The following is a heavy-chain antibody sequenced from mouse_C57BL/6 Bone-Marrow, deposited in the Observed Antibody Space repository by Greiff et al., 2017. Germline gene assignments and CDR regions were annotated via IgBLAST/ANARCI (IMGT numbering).Heavy chain of an antibody. CDR1: GYAFSGYW. CDR2: IFPGGGDT. Sequence: VQLQQSGAELVKPGASVKISCKASGYAFSGYWMNWVKQRPGKGLEWIGQIFPGGGDTNYNGKFKGKATLTAAKSSSTAYMHLSSLTSDDSAVYFCARGAYWGQGTLVTVSA. J-gene: IGHJ3*01. CDR3: ARGAY. V-gene: IGHV1-80*01.